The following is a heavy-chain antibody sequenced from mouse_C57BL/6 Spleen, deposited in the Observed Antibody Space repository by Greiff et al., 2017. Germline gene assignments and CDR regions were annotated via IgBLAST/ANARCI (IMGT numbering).Heavy chain of an antibody. Sequence: VQLQQSGPELVKPGASVKISCKASGYTFTDYYMNWVKQSHGKSLEWIGDINPNNGGTSYNQKFKGKATLTVDKSSSTAYMELRSLTSEDSAVYYCARSVLSGFAYWGQGTLVTVSA. CDR2: INPNNGGT. V-gene: IGHV1-26*01. CDR1: GYTFTDYY. J-gene: IGHJ3*01. CDR3: ARSVLSGFAY.